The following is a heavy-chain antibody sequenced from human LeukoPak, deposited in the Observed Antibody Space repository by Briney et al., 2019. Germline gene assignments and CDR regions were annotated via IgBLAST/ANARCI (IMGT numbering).Heavy chain of an antibody. CDR3: AKGSSSGYYYVGY. CDR2: IYSGGST. CDR1: GFTFSSYA. J-gene: IGHJ4*02. V-gene: IGHV3-23*03. Sequence: GGSLRLSCAASGFTFSSYAMSWVREAPGKGLGWVSVIYSGGSTHYADSVKGRFTVSRDNSKNTLYVQMNSLRAEDTAVYYCAKGSSSGYYYVGYWGQGTLVTVSS. D-gene: IGHD3-22*01.